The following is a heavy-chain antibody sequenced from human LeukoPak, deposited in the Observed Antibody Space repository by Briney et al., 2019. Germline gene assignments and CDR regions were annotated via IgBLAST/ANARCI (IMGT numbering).Heavy chain of an antibody. CDR1: GGSFIGYY. V-gene: IGHV4-34*01. Sequence: SETLSLTCAVYGGSFIGYYWSWIRQSPGKGLEWIGEINHSGSTNYNPSLKSRVTISVDTSKNQFSLELSSVTAADPALYYCARRVGQRTTVDYWGQGTLVTVSS. J-gene: IGHJ4*02. D-gene: IGHD4-11*01. CDR3: ARRVGQRTTVDY. CDR2: INHSGST.